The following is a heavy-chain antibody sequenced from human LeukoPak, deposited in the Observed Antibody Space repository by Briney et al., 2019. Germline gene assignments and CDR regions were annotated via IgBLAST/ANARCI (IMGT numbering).Heavy chain of an antibody. CDR3: ARLVVFRSYFDY. V-gene: IGHV3-53*01. Sequence: GGSLRLSCAASGFTVSSNYMSWVRQAPGKGLEWVSVIYSGGSTYYADCVKGRFTISRDNSKNTLYLQMNSLRAEDTAVYYCARLVVFRSYFDYWGQGTLVTVSS. J-gene: IGHJ4*02. CDR2: IYSGGST. CDR1: GFTVSSNY. D-gene: IGHD2-2*01.